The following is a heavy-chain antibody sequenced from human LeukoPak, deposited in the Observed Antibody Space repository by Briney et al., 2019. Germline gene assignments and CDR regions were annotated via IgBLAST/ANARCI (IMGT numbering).Heavy chain of an antibody. CDR3: ARQWGWFTSGWWLDTLDV. CDR2: IKEDGSVK. CDR1: GFSFSTSW. Sequence: PGGSLRLSCVTSGFSFSTSWMNWVRQAPGKGLEWVANIKEDGSVKNYADSVKGRLTISRDNAKNSLYLEINCLRAEDTAVYYCARQWGWFTSGWWLDTLDVWGQGSMVIVSS. D-gene: IGHD6-19*01. V-gene: IGHV3-7*01. J-gene: IGHJ3*01.